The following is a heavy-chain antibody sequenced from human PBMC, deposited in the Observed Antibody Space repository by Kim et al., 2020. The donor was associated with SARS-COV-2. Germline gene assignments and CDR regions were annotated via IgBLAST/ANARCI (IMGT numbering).Heavy chain of an antibody. V-gene: IGHV4-34*01. CDR1: GGSFSGYY. CDR3: AREVLVGWELLSSGPFSFDY. Sequence: SETLSLTCAVYGGSFSGYYWSWIRQPPGKGLEWIGEINHSGSTNYNPSLKSRVTISVDTSKNQFSLKLSSVTAADTAVYYCAREVLVGWELLSSGPFSFDYWGQGTLVTVSS. D-gene: IGHD1-26*01. CDR2: INHSGST. J-gene: IGHJ4*02.